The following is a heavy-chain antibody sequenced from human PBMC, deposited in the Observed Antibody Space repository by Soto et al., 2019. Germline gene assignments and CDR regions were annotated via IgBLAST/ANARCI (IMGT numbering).Heavy chain of an antibody. J-gene: IGHJ6*02. CDR3: VRGDWNDYFYNGMDV. CDR2: MYYSGDT. D-gene: IGHD1-1*01. CDR1: GGSINNYY. Sequence: QVQLQESGPGLVKPSETLSLTCTVSGGSINNYYWVWLRQPPGEGLEWIGHMYYSGDTDYNPSLKCRVAISVDRSKNRFSLRLTSVTAADTAVYFCVRGDWNDYFYNGMDVWGQGTTVIVSS. V-gene: IGHV4-59*01.